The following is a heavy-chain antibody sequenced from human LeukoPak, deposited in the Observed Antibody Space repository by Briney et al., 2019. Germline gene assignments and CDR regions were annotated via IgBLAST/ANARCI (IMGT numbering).Heavy chain of an antibody. Sequence: ASVKVSCKTSGYTFTGYYIHWVRQAPGQGLEWMGRINPNSGDTNYAQKFQGRVTVTRITSITTAYMELSSLRSDDTAVYCCARRDYGDYWGQGTLVTVSS. V-gene: IGHV1-2*06. J-gene: IGHJ4*02. CDR2: INPNSGDT. CDR1: GYTFTGYY. CDR3: ARRDYGDY.